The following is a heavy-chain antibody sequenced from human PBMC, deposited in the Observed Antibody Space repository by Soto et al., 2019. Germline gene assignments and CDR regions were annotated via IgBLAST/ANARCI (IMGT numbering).Heavy chain of an antibody. Sequence: QVQLVQSGAEVKKPGSSVKVSCKASGGTFSSYAISWVRQAPGQGLEWMGGIIPIFGTANYAQKFQGRVTITADESTSTAYMELSSLRSEDTAVYYCASNPGEWRYYYYYYGMDVWGQGTTVTVSS. D-gene: IGHD3-10*01. CDR3: ASNPGEWRYYYYYYGMDV. V-gene: IGHV1-69*01. J-gene: IGHJ6*02. CDR2: IIPIFGTA. CDR1: GGTFSSYA.